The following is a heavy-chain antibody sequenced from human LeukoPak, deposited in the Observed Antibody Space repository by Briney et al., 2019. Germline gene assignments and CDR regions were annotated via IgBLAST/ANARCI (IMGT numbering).Heavy chain of an antibody. CDR1: GGSIGSGVYS. J-gene: IGHJ6*01. CDR3: ARADFLGPGSPPGRMDV. V-gene: IGHV4-30-2*01. Sequence: SGTLSLTCAVSGGSIGSGVYSLSWVRQPPGKGLEWIGYIHLSGSTFYNPSLMSRVTISIDRSKNQYSLKLTSVTAADTAVYYCARADFLGPGSPPGRMDVWGQGTTVTVSS. D-gene: IGHD3-10*01. CDR2: IHLSGST.